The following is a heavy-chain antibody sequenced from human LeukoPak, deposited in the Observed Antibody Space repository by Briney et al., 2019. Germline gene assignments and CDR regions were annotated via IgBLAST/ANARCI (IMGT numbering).Heavy chain of an antibody. D-gene: IGHD4-17*01. J-gene: IGHJ4*02. V-gene: IGHV3-7*01. CDR3: ARVGLNLKDDYGALDY. CDR1: GFTFSSYW. CDR2: IKQDGSEK. Sequence: GGSLRLSCAASGFTFSSYWMSWVRQAPGKGLEWVANIKQDGSEKYYVDSVKGRFTISRDNAKNSLYLQMNSLRAEDTAVYYCARVGLNLKDDYGALDYWGQGTLVTVSS.